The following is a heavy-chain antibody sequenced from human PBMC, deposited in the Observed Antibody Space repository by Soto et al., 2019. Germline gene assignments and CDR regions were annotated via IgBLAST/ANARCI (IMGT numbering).Heavy chain of an antibody. CDR3: ATGGIRLWLPIYYYFDMGV. CDR1: AFTSTTSA. D-gene: IGHD5-18*01. CDR2: IVVGNGNT. Sequence: SVKVSCKSSAFTSTTSAVQWVRQARGQRLEWIGWIVVGNGNTKYAQRFQERVTITRDMSTSTAYMELSSLRSEDTAVYYCATGGIRLWLPIYYYFDMGVWGQGPKGTVSS. J-gene: IGHJ6*02. V-gene: IGHV1-58*01.